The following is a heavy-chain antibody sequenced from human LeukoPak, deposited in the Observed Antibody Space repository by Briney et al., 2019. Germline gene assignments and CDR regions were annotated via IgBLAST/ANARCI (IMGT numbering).Heavy chain of an antibody. CDR3: ARGRSISDYYDSSGYYYPAYYYYGMDV. J-gene: IGHJ6*02. Sequence: EALSLTCTVSGGSISSYYWSWIRQPPGKGLEWIGYIYYSGSTNYNPSLKSRVTISVDTSKNQFSLKLSSVTAADTAVYYCARGRSISDYYDSSGYYYPAYYYYGMDVWGQGTTVTVSS. CDR1: GGSISSYY. V-gene: IGHV4-59*01. D-gene: IGHD3-22*01. CDR2: IYYSGST.